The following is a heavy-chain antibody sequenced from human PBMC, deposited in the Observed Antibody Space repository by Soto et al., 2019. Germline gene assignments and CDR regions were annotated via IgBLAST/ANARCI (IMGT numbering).Heavy chain of an antibody. CDR1: RYTFTSYY. CDR3: ARVRCSGGSCYDAFDI. V-gene: IGHV1-46*03. J-gene: IGHJ3*02. D-gene: IGHD2-15*01. Sequence: QVQLVQSGAEVKKPGASVKVSCKASRYTFTSYYMHWVRQAPGQGLEWMGIINPSGGSTSYAQKFQGRVTMTRDTSTSTVYMELSSLRSEDTAVYYCARVRCSGGSCYDAFDIWGQGTMVTVSS. CDR2: INPSGGST.